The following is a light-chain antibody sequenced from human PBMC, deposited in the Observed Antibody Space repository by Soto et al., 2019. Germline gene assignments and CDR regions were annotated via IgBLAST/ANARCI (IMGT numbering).Light chain of an antibody. CDR3: SSYTGSSALVV. J-gene: IGLJ1*01. CDR1: SSDIGRYTY. V-gene: IGLV2-14*03. Sequence: QSVLTQPASVSGSPGQSITISCTGTSSDIGRYTYVSWYQQHPGKAPKLMIYDVSDRPSGVSNRFSGSKSGNTASLTISGLQTEDEADYYCSSYTGSSALVVFGTGTKVTVL. CDR2: DVS.